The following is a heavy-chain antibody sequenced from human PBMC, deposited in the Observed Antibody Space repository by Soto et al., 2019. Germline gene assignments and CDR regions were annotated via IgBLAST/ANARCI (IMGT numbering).Heavy chain of an antibody. D-gene: IGHD2-2*01. J-gene: IGHJ4*02. CDR2: ISSSGSTI. Sequence: EVQLVESGGGLVQPGGSLRLSCAASGFTFSYYSMNWVRQAPGKGLEWVSYISSSGSTIYYAGSVKGRFTSSRDNAKNSLYLQMNSLRAEDTAVYYCVRSGYCSSTSCPTGYSFDYWGQGTLVTVSS. CDR1: GFTFSYYS. V-gene: IGHV3-48*01. CDR3: VRSGYCSSTSCPTGYSFDY.